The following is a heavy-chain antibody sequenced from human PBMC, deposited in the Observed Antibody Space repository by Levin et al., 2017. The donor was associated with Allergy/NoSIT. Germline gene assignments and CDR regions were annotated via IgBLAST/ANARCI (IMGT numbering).Heavy chain of an antibody. CDR1: GFTFSTYP. CDR2: ISDDGRDK. CDR3: ARDAVIAAATYYFDF. Sequence: LSLTCAASGFTFSTYPRHWVRQAPGKGLEWVAVISDDGRDKHYADSVRGRLTISRDNSKNTLYLQVNSLSVYETAVYHCARDAVIAAATYYFDFWGQGTLVTVSS. J-gene: IGHJ4*02. V-gene: IGHV3-30*04. D-gene: IGHD6-25*01.